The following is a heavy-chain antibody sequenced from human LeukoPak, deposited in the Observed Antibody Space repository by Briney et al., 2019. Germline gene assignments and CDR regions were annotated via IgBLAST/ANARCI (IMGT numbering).Heavy chain of an antibody. CDR1: GFTFSSYA. V-gene: IGHV3-30*04. J-gene: IGHJ4*02. CDR2: ISYDGSNK. D-gene: IGHD6-13*01. Sequence: PGRSLRLSCAASGFTFSSYAMDWVRQAPGKGLEWVAVISYDGSNKYYADSVKGRLTISRDNSKNTLYMQMNRLRAEDNAVYYCPRELQQRSGRGFDYWGQGTLVTVSS. CDR3: PRELQQRSGRGFDY.